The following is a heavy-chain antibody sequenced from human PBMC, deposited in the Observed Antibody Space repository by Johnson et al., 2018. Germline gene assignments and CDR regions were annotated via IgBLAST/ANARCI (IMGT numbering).Heavy chain of an antibody. V-gene: IGHV3-11*04. Sequence: QVQLVQSGGGLVKPGGSLRLSCAASGFTFSDYYMTWIRQAPGKGLEWVSYISERSTTKYHADSVKGRFTVSRDNAKNSLYLDMNSLRVEDTAVYYCARAVAGTFSYYYMDVWGNGTTVTVSS. D-gene: IGHD6-19*01. CDR1: GFTFSDYY. CDR2: ISERSTTK. CDR3: ARAVAGTFSYYYMDV. J-gene: IGHJ6*03.